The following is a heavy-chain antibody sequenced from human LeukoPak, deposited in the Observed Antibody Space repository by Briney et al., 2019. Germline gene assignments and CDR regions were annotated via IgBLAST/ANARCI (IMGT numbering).Heavy chain of an antibody. Sequence: GGSLRLSCAASGFTFSDQYMDWVRQAPGKGLEWVSRTRDKPNTYTTEYAASVKGRFTISRDDSKNSLYLLMNSLKIGDTAIYYCARVVADVFDIWGQGTMVTVSS. CDR1: GFTFSDQY. V-gene: IGHV3-72*01. CDR2: TRDKPNTYTT. D-gene: IGHD2-15*01. J-gene: IGHJ3*02. CDR3: ARVVADVFDI.